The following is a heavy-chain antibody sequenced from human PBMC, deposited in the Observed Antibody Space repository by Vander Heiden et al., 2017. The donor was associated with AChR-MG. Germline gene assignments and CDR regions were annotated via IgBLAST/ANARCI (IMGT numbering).Heavy chain of an antibody. Sequence: EVPLVESGGGLVQPGGSLRLSCAAFGFPVDSGHLRGLRQAPGKGLEWVSVINSVGTTYYTDSVKGRFTISRDNSKNTLFLQMNSLRAEDTAVYYCARPPGYYDSSGYYYWGQGTLVTVSS. V-gene: IGHV3-66*02. CDR3: ARPPGYYDSSGYYY. J-gene: IGHJ4*02. CDR1: GFPVDSGH. D-gene: IGHD3-22*01. CDR2: INSVGTT.